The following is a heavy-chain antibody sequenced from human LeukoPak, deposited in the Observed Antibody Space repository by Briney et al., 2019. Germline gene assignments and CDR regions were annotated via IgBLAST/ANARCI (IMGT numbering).Heavy chain of an antibody. D-gene: IGHD3-10*01. J-gene: IGHJ4*02. V-gene: IGHV4-34*01. Sequence: PSETLSLTCAVYGGSFSGYYRSWIRQPPGKGLEWIGEINHSGSTNYNPSLKSRVTISVDTSKNQFSLKLSSVTAADTAVYYCARGVTMVRGVTPAYLDDYWGQGTLVTVSS. CDR1: GGSFSGYY. CDR2: INHSGST. CDR3: ARGVTMVRGVTPAYLDDY.